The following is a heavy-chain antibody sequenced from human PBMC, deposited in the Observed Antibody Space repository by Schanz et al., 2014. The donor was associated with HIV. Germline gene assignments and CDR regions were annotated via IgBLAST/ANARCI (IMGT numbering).Heavy chain of an antibody. Sequence: QVQLVQSGAEVKKPGASVKVSCKASGYTFTGYYMHWVRQAPGQGLEWMGWISPYNGNTNYGQKFQGRVTMTADISTSTAYMELRSLRSDDTAVYYCAREGRLVAGCDYWGQGTLVLVSS. J-gene: IGHJ4*02. D-gene: IGHD6-6*01. CDR3: AREGRLVAGCDY. V-gene: IGHV1-18*04. CDR2: ISPYNGNT. CDR1: GYTFTGYY.